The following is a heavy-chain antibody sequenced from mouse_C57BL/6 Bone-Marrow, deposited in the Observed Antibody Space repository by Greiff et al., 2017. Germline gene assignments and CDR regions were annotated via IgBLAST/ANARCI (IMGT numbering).Heavy chain of an antibody. J-gene: IGHJ3*01. V-gene: IGHV5-6*01. CDR3: ARPVQGFAY. CDR2: ISSGGSYT. Sequence: EVQLVESGGDLVKPGGSLKLSCAASGFTFSSYGMSWVRQTPDKRLEWVATISSGGSYTYYPDSVKGRFTISRAHAKNTLSLQMSNLKSGDTDMYYCARPVQGFAYWGQGTLVTVSA. CDR1: GFTFSSYG.